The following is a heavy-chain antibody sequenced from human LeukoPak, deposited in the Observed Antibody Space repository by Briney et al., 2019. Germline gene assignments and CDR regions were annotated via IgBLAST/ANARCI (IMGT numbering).Heavy chain of an antibody. CDR2: IKGDGIST. Sequence: GGSLRLSCAASGFDFSSNWMHWVRHAPGQGLVWVSRIKGDGISTNYADSVKGRFTISRDIAKNTLYLQMNSLRAEDTALYHCARNNGMDVWGQGTTVIVSS. CDR1: GFDFSSNW. J-gene: IGHJ6*02. CDR3: ARNNGMDV. V-gene: IGHV3-74*01.